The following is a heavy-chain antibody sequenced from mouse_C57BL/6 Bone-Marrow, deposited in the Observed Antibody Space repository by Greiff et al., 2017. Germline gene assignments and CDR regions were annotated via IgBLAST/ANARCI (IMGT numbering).Heavy chain of an antibody. CDR2: ISDGGSYT. V-gene: IGHV5-4*03. J-gene: IGHJ3*01. CDR3: ARPDYGSSYGFAY. Sequence: EVKLMESGGGLVKPGGSLKLSCAASGFTFSSYAMSWVRQTPEKRLEWVATISDGGSYTYYPDNVKGRFTISRDNAKNNLYLQMSHLKSEDKAMYYWARPDYGSSYGFAYWGKGTLVTVSA. D-gene: IGHD1-1*01. CDR1: GFTFSSYA.